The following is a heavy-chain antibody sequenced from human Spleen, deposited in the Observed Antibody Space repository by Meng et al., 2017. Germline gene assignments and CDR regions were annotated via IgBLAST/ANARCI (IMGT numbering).Heavy chain of an antibody. CDR3: AKLGIWQLGGF. J-gene: IGHJ4*02. Sequence: EVRLLESGGGLVLPGGSLRLSCAASGFTFSSDAMSWVRQAPGKGLEWVSAISNSGASTYYADSVKGRFTISRDNSKNTLYLQMNSLRAEDTAVYYCAKLGIWQLGGFWGQGTLVTVSS. D-gene: IGHD6-6*01. CDR2: ISNSGAST. V-gene: IGHV3-23*01. CDR1: GFTFSSDA.